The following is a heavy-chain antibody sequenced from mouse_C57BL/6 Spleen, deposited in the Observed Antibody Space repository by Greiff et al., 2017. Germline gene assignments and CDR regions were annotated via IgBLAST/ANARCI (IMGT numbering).Heavy chain of an antibody. D-gene: IGHD1-1*01. CDR1: GFTFSDYG. Sequence: DVMLVESGGGLVKPGGSLNLSCAASGFTFSDYGMHWVRQAPEKGLEWVAYISSGSSTIYYADTVKGRFTISRDNAKNTLFLQMTSLRSEDTAMYYCAKLPYFDYWGQGTTLTVSS. V-gene: IGHV5-17*01. CDR2: ISSGSSTI. CDR3: AKLPYFDY. J-gene: IGHJ2*01.